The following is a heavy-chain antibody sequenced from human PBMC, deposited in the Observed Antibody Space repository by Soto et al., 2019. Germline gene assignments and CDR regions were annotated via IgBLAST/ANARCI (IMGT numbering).Heavy chain of an antibody. CDR2: IDPSDSYT. V-gene: IGHV5-10-1*01. CDR1: GYNFTIYW. Sequence: GESLKIHCNVSGYNFTIYWISWVRQIPGKSLEWMGRIDPSDSYTNYSPSYQGYVTISADKSIITDYPQWNSLKASNTSMYYGARYSSSWYRYHYYGMDFWGQGTKVTVSS. D-gene: IGHD6-13*01. J-gene: IGHJ6*02. CDR3: ARYSSSWYRYHYYGMDF.